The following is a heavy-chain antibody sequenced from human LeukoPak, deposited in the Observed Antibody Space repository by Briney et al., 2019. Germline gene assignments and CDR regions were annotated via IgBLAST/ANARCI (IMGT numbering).Heavy chain of an antibody. CDR1: GYTFTDYY. J-gene: IGHJ6*02. V-gene: IGHV1-2*02. CDR2: INPKSGGT. CDR3: ARDPFRDRGVIISYGMDV. D-gene: IGHD3-10*01. Sequence: GASVKVSCKASGYTFTDYYMHWVRQAPGQGLEWMGWINPKSGGTNYAQKFQGRVTMARDTSISTAYMELSRLRSDDTAVYYCARDPFRDRGVIISYGMDVWGQGTTVTVSS.